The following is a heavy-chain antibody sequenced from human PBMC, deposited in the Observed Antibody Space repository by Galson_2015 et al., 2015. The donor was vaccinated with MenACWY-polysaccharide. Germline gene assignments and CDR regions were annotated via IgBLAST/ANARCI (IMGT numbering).Heavy chain of an antibody. CDR2: INPSGGTT. Sequence: SVKVSCKASGYTFSSYDINWVRQATGQGLEWMGIINPSGGTTSYAQEFQGRVTMTRDTSTRTVYMESSSLRSEDTAMYFCARGSSDSSRIFWGQGTLVTVSS. V-gene: IGHV1-46*01. CDR1: GYTFSSYD. CDR3: ARGSSDSSRIF. D-gene: IGHD6-13*01. J-gene: IGHJ4*02.